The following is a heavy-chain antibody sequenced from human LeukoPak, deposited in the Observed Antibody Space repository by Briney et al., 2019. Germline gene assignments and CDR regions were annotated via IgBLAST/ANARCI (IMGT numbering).Heavy chain of an antibody. V-gene: IGHV4-61*10. D-gene: IGHD6-13*01. CDR1: GGSVSTGSYY. Sequence: SETLSLTCTVSGGSVSTGSYYWSWIRQPAGRGLEWIGHIHISGTMNYNASLKSRVRISVETSKNHFSLKLSSATAADTAVYFCARGRVSSSTWYSTYYYYFYMDVWGKGTTVTVSS. CDR2: IHISGTM. J-gene: IGHJ6*03. CDR3: ARGRVSSSTWYSTYYYYFYMDV.